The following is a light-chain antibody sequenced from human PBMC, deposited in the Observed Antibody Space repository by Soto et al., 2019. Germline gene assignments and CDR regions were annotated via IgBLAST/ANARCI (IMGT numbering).Light chain of an antibody. CDR2: EVT. J-gene: IGLJ2*01. CDR1: SSDVGGYNF. Sequence: QSALTQPPSASGSTGESVSISCTGTSSDVGGYNFVSWYQQHPGKAPKLMIYEVTKRPSGVPDRFSGSKSGNTASLTVSGLQAEDEADYYCTSYAGSNIPVVFCGGTKLTVL. V-gene: IGLV2-8*01. CDR3: TSYAGSNIPVV.